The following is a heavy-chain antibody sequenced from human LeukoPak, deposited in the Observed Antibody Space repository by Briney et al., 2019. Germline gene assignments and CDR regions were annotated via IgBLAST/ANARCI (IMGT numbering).Heavy chain of an antibody. J-gene: IGHJ4*02. Sequence: PGGSLRLSCAASGFSLNNYAMNWARQATGKGLEWVSAISASGGTTYNSDSVKGRFTISRDSAKNTLYLQMNSLRAEDTALYYCAKDISRAPLSNVFDYWGQGTLVTVSS. V-gene: IGHV3-23*01. D-gene: IGHD4-11*01. CDR2: ISASGGTT. CDR3: AKDISRAPLSNVFDY. CDR1: GFSLNNYA.